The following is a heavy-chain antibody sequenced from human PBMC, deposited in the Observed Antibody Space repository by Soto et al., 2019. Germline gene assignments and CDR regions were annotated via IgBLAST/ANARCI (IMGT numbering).Heavy chain of an antibody. J-gene: IGHJ4*02. CDR2: INPNSGGT. D-gene: IGHD6-19*01. Sequence: QVLLLQSGAEVKKPGASVKVSCKASGYTFSGFYMHWVRQAPGQGLEWMGWINPNSGGTKSAEKFQSRVTMTRDTSISTAYMELSRLTSDDTAVYYCASAAVTGTAGLDFWGQGTQVSVSS. CDR3: ASAAVTGTAGLDF. CDR1: GYTFSGFY. V-gene: IGHV1-2*02.